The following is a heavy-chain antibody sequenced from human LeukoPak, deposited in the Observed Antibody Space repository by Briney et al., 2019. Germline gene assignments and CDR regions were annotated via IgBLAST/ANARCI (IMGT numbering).Heavy chain of an antibody. J-gene: IGHJ4*02. CDR3: ARDRPYYYDSSGYYGGLGDY. CDR1: GFTFSTYW. CDR2: IKRDGSDK. Sequence: GGSLRLSCAASGFTFSTYWMTWVRQAPGKGLEWVANIKRDGSDKYYVDSVKGRFTISRDNAKNSLYLQMNSLRAEDTAVYYCARDRPYYYDSSGYYGGLGDYWGQGTLVTVSS. V-gene: IGHV3-7*01. D-gene: IGHD3-22*01.